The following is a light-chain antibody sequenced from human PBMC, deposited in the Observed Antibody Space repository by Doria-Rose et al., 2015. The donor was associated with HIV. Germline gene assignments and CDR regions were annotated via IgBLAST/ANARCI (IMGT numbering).Light chain of an antibody. CDR3: NSYTTSSTHNYV. Sequence: QSALIQPASVSGSPGQSITISCTGTSSDAGGFGYVSWYQQHPGKAPKLMIYDVSNRPSGVSSRFSGSKSGDTASLIISGLQAEDEADYYCNSYTTSSTHNYVFGTGTKVTVL. CDR1: SSDAGGFGY. CDR2: DVS. J-gene: IGLJ1*01. V-gene: IGLV2-14*03.